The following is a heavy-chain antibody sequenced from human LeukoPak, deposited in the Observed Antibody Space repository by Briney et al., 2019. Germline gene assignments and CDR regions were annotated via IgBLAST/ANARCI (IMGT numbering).Heavy chain of an antibody. CDR3: ARDLGSSTPSGV. D-gene: IGHD3-16*01. CDR1: GGSISSSSYY. J-gene: IGHJ6*04. Sequence: SETLSLTCTVSGGSISSSSYYWGWIRQPPGKGLEWIGSIYHSGSTYYNPSLKSRVTMSVDTSKNQFSLKLSSVTAADTAVYYCARDLGSSTPSGVWGKGTTVTVSS. V-gene: IGHV4-39*07. CDR2: IYHSGST.